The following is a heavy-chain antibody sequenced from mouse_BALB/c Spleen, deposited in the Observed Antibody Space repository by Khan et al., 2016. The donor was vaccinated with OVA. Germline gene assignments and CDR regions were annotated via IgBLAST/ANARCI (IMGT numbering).Heavy chain of an antibody. V-gene: IGHV1-82*01. D-gene: IGHD2-1*01. CDR2: IYPGDGDI. J-gene: IGHJ3*01. Sequence: VQLQQSGPEVVKPGASVKISCKAPGYAFSRIWMNWVKQRPGQGLEWIGRIYPGDGDINYNGKFKGKATLTADKSASPSYLQLRSLTSVDSAVYFCARSDGNYYAWFAYWGQGTLVTVSA. CDR3: ARSDGNYYAWFAY. CDR1: GYAFSRIW.